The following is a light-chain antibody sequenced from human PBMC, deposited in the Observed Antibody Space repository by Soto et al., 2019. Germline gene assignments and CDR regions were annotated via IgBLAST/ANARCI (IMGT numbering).Light chain of an antibody. CDR3: SSYTATSTLV. J-gene: IGLJ3*02. CDR1: SSDVGGYNY. CDR2: EVS. Sequence: QSALTQPASVSGSPGQSITISCTGTSSDVGGYNYVSWYQQHPGKVPKLIIYEVSNRPSGISNRFSGSKSGNTASLTISGLQADDEAAYYCSSYTATSTLVFGGGTKLTVL. V-gene: IGLV2-14*01.